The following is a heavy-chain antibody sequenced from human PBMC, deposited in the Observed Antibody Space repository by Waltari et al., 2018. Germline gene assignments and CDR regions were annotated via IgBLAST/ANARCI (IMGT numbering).Heavy chain of an antibody. CDR2: ISAYNGNT. CDR3: ARDFSLGGYSPSYYFDY. CDR1: GYTLTSHG. D-gene: IGHD5-18*01. Sequence: QVQLVQSGAAVKKPGASVKVSCKASGYTLTSHGIHWVRQATGQGLEWMGWISAYNGNTNYAQKLQGRVTMTTDTSTSTAYMELRSLRSDDTAVYYCARDFSLGGYSPSYYFDYWGQGTLVTVSS. J-gene: IGHJ4*02. V-gene: IGHV1-18*01.